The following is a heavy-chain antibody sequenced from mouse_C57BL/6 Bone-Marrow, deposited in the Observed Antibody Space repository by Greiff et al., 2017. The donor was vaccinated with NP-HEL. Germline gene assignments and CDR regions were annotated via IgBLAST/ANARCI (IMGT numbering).Heavy chain of an antibody. Sequence: DVQLVESGGGLVKPGGSLKLSCAASGFTFSDYGMHWVRQAPEKGLECVAYISSGSSTIYYADTVKGRFTISRDNAKNTLFLQMTSLRSEDTAMYYCARGPWFAYWGQGTLVTVSA. CDR3: ARGPWFAY. J-gene: IGHJ3*01. V-gene: IGHV5-17*01. CDR1: GFTFSDYG. CDR2: ISSGSSTI.